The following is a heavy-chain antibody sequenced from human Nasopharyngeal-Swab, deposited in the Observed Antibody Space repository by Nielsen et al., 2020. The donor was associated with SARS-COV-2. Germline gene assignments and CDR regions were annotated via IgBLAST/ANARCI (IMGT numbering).Heavy chain of an antibody. CDR1: GFTFSSYW. D-gene: IGHD2-2*01. CDR3: ARDRDYAGAFDI. V-gene: IGHV3-7*01. Sequence: ETLSLTCAASGFTFSSYWMSWVRQAPGKGLEWVANIKQDGSEKYYVDSVKGRFTISRDNAKNSLYLHMNSLRAEDTAVYYCARDRDYAGAFDIWGQGTMVTVSS. CDR2: IKQDGSEK. J-gene: IGHJ3*02.